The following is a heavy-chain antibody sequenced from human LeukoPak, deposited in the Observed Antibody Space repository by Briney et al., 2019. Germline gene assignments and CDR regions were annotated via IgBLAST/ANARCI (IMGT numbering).Heavy chain of an antibody. CDR3: ARRLGYSSSWYRSAHPFDY. J-gene: IGHJ4*02. Sequence: SETLSLTCTVSGGSISSYYWSWIRQPPGKGLEWIGYIYYSGSTNYNPSLKSRVTISVDTSKNQFSLKLSSVTAADTAVYYCARRLGYSSSWYRSAHPFDYWGQGTLVTVSS. D-gene: IGHD6-13*01. CDR1: GGSISSYY. CDR2: IYYSGST. V-gene: IGHV4-59*12.